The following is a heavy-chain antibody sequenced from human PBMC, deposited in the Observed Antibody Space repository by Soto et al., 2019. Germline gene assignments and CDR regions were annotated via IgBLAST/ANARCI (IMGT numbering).Heavy chain of an antibody. CDR2: INHSGST. CDR3: ARVRGYDYYFDY. V-gene: IGHV4-34*01. Sequence: SETLSLTCAVYGGSFSGYYWSWIRQPPGKGLEWIGEINHSGSTNYNPSLKSRVTISVDTSKNQFSLKLSSVTAADTAAYYCARVRGYDYYFDYWGQGTLVTVSS. CDR1: GGSFSGYY. J-gene: IGHJ4*02. D-gene: IGHD5-12*01.